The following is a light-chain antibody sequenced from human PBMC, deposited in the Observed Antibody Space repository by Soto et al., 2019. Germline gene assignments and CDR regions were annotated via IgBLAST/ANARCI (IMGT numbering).Light chain of an antibody. CDR2: DSS. V-gene: IGKV1-5*01. CDR3: QQYNSYKT. CDR1: QSIRNQ. Sequence: DIPMTQSPSTLSASVGDRVTITCRASQSIRNQLAWYQQKPGKAPKVLIYDSSSLESGVQSRFSGSGSGTEFTLTISSLQRDDFATYYCQQYNSYKTFGQGTKVEIK. J-gene: IGKJ1*01.